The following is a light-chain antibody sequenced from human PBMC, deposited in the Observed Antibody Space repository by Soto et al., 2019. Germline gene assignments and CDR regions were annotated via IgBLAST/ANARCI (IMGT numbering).Light chain of an antibody. Sequence: DIQMTQSPSTLSASVGDRVTITCRASQSISTWLAWYQQKPGKAPKLLTYGASSLESGVPSRFSGSGSGTEFTLTISSLQPEDFATYYCLQHNSYPRTFGQGTKVDI. J-gene: IGKJ1*01. V-gene: IGKV1-5*01. CDR3: LQHNSYPRT. CDR2: GAS. CDR1: QSISTW.